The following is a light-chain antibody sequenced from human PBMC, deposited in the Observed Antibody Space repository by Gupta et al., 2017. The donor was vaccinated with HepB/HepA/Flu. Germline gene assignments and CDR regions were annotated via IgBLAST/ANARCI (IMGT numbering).Light chain of an antibody. CDR1: QSTSSY. J-gene: IGKJ3*01. V-gene: IGKV1-39*01. Sequence: DIQMTQSPSSLSASVGDRVTITCRASQSTSSYLNWYQQKPGKAPKLLIYAASSLQSGVPSRFSGSGSGTDFTLTISRLQPEDFATYYCQQSDSTPSTFGHGTKVDIK. CDR3: QQSDSTPST. CDR2: AAS.